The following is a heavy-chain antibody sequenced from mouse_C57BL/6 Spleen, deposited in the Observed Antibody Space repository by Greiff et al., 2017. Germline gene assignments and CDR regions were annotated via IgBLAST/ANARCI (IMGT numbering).Heavy chain of an antibody. V-gene: IGHV2-5*01. CDR2: IWRGGST. CDR3: AIPYDGYYGFAY. Sequence: VQGVESGPGLVQPSQSLSITCTVSGFSLTSYGVHWVRQSPGKGLEWLGVIWRGGSTDYNAAFMSRLSITKDNSKSQVFFKMNSLQADDTAIYYCAIPYDGYYGFAYWGQGTLVTVSA. D-gene: IGHD2-3*01. J-gene: IGHJ3*01. CDR1: GFSLTSYG.